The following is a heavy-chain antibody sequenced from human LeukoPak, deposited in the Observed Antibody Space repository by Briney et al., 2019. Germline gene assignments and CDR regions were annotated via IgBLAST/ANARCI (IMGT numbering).Heavy chain of an antibody. Sequence: QPGGSLRLSCAASGLTFSSYAMSWVRQAPGKGLEWVSAISGSGGSTYYADSVKGRFTISRDNSKNTLYLQMSSLRAEDTAVYYCAKEVVDYGSGSPHYFDYWGQGTLVTVSS. D-gene: IGHD3-10*01. CDR2: ISGSGGST. CDR3: AKEVVDYGSGSPHYFDY. V-gene: IGHV3-23*01. J-gene: IGHJ4*02. CDR1: GLTFSSYA.